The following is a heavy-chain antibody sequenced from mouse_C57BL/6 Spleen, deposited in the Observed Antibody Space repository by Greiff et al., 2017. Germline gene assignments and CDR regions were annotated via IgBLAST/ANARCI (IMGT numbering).Heavy chain of an antibody. V-gene: IGHV1-50*01. CDR2: IDPSDSYT. CDR3: ARDLGYYFDY. CDR1: GYTFTSYW. D-gene: IGHD4-1*01. J-gene: IGHJ2*01. Sequence: VQLQQPGAELVKPGASVKLSCKASGYTFTSYWMQWVKQRPGQGLEWIGEIDPSDSYTNYNQKFKGKATLTVDTSTSTAYMQLSSLTSEDSAVYYCARDLGYYFDYWGQGTTLTVSS.